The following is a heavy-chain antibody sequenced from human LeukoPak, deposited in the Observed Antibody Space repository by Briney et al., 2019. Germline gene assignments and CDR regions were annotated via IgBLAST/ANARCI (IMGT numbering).Heavy chain of an antibody. Sequence: PGRSLRLSCAASGFTFSSYGMHWVRQAPGKGLEWVAVIWYDGSNKYYADSVKGQFTISRDNSKNTLYLQMNSLRAEDTAVYYCAREAGNYAFDIWGQGTMVTVSS. CDR2: IWYDGSNK. CDR1: GFTFSSYG. CDR3: AREAGNYAFDI. V-gene: IGHV3-33*01. J-gene: IGHJ3*02.